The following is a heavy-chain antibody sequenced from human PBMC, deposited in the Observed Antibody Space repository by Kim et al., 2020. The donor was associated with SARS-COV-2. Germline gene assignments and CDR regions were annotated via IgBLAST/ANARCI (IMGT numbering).Heavy chain of an antibody. CDR2: INHSGST. V-gene: IGHV4-34*01. CDR3: ARGHTKRYCSGGSCPDYDY. CDR1: GGSFSGYY. Sequence: SETLSLTCAVYGGSFSGYYWSWIRQPPGKGLEWIGEINHSGSTNYNPSLKSRVTISVDTSKNQFSLKLSSVTAADKAVYYCARGHTKRYCSGGSCPDYDYWGQGTLVTVSS. J-gene: IGHJ4*02. D-gene: IGHD2-15*01.